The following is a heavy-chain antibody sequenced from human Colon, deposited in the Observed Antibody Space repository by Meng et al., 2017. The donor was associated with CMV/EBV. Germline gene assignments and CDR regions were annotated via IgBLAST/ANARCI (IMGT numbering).Heavy chain of an antibody. J-gene: IGHJ4*02. CDR3: ARENYFRGLEN. CDR1: GFPVSANY. CDR2: IYSGGTTK. D-gene: IGHD1-7*01. V-gene: IGHV3-53*01. Sequence: GGSLRLSCAASGFPVSANYMTWVRQAPGKGLEWVSIIYSGGTTKLYADSVKGRFSISTDTSKNTLYLQMDSLTDEDTAVYYCARENYFRGLENWGQGTLVTVSS.